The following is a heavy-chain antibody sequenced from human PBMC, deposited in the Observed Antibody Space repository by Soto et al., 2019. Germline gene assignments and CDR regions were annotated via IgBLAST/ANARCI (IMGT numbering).Heavy chain of an antibody. CDR3: AKDFLGRGMDV. CDR1: GFTFSSYG. J-gene: IGHJ6*02. CDR2: ISYDGSNK. Sequence: QVQLVESGGGVVQPGRSLRLSCAASGFTFSSYGMHWVRQAPGKGLEWVAVISYDGSNKYYADAVKGRFTISRDNSKNTLYLQMNSLRAEDTAVYYLAKDFLGRGMDVWGQGTTVTVSS. V-gene: IGHV3-30*18.